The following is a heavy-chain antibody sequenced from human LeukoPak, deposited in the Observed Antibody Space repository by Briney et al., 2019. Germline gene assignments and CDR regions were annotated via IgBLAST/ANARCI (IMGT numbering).Heavy chain of an antibody. J-gene: IGHJ4*02. CDR2: ISDIGSTP. V-gene: IGHV3-23*01. CDR1: GLRFSTFA. D-gene: IGHD6-13*01. CDR3: AKLAAARYFDN. Sequence: GGSLRLSCAASGLRFSTFAMSWVRQAPGKALEWASTISDIGSTPSYGESVKGGFTFSRDNSNNTLNLQINVLEAEDKALFYCAKLAAARYFDNWGQGILVTVSS.